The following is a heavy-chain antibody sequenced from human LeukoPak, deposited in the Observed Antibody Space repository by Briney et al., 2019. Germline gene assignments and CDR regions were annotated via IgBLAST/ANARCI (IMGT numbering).Heavy chain of an antibody. Sequence: SETLSLTCTVSGGSISSSSYYWGWIRQPPGKGLEWIGSIYYSGSTYYNPSLKSRVTISVDTSKNQFSLKLSSVTAADTAVYYCARAGSGYPTHHDAFDIWGQGTMVTVSS. J-gene: IGHJ3*02. CDR2: IYYSGST. CDR1: GGSISSSSYY. V-gene: IGHV4-39*07. D-gene: IGHD5-12*01. CDR3: ARAGSGYPTHHDAFDI.